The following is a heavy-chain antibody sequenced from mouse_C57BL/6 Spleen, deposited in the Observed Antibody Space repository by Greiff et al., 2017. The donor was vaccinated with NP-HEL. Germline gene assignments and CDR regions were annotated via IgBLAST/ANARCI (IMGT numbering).Heavy chain of an antibody. D-gene: IGHD1-1*01. CDR3: SRGGSSPSYWYFDV. CDR1: GYTFTSYW. CDR2: IDPSDSYT. Sequence: VQLQQPGAELVIPGASVKLSCKASGYTFTSYWMHWVKQRPGQGLEWIGEIDPSDSYTSYNQKFKGKSTLTVEKSSSTAYMQLSSLTSEDSAVYYCSRGGSSPSYWYFDVWGTGTTVTVSS. V-gene: IGHV1-69*01. J-gene: IGHJ1*03.